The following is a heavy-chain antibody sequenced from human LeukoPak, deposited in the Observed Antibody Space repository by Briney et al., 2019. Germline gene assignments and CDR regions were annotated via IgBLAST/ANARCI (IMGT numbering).Heavy chain of an antibody. CDR1: GFTVSSNY. J-gene: IGHJ6*02. CDR2: INSGGST. V-gene: IGHV3-53*01. Sequence: GGSLRLSCAASGFTVSSNYMSWVRQAPGKGLEWVSVINSGGSTYYADSVKGRFTISRDNSKNTLYLQMNSLRAEDTAVYYCARDGLYYGMDVWGQGTTVTVSS. CDR3: ARDGLYYGMDV.